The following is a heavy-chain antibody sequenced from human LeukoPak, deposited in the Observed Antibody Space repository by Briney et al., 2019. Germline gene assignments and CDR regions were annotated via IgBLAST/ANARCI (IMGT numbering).Heavy chain of an antibody. J-gene: IGHJ5*02. Sequence: PGGSLRLSCAASGITVSQNDMSWVRQAPGRGLEWVSLIYADGATHYADSVKGRFTISRDNSKNTVYLEMNSLRPEDTAAYFCARDRAGRKAWVEFDPWGQGTLVTVSS. CDR3: ARDRAGRKAWVEFDP. V-gene: IGHV3-66*02. D-gene: IGHD3-10*01. CDR2: IYADGAT. CDR1: GITVSQND.